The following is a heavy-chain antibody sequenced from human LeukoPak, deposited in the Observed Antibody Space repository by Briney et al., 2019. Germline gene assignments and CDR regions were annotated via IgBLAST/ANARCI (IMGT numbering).Heavy chain of an antibody. D-gene: IGHD1-26*01. V-gene: IGHV3-30*04. CDR3: AREGKAGGFDY. J-gene: IGHJ4*02. Sequence: GRSLRLSCAASGFTFSSYAMHWVRQAPGKGLEWVAVISYDGSNKYYADSVKGRFTISRDNSKNTLYLQMNSLRAADTAVYYCAREGKAGGFDYWGQGTLVTVSS. CDR2: ISYDGSNK. CDR1: GFTFSSYA.